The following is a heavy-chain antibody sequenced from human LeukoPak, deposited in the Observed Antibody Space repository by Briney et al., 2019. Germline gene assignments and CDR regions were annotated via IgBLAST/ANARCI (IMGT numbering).Heavy chain of an antibody. CDR3: ARTHFDSLGWFDP. D-gene: IGHD3-9*01. J-gene: IGHJ5*02. V-gene: IGHV4-39*07. CDR2: INYSGST. CDR1: GGSMRSSNFY. Sequence: SETLSLTCTVSGGSMRSSNFYWGWIRQPPGKGLEWIGNINYSGSTYYNPSVKSRVTLSVDVSRNRFSLNLTSVTAADTALYFCARTHFDSLGWFDPWGQGIQVIVSS.